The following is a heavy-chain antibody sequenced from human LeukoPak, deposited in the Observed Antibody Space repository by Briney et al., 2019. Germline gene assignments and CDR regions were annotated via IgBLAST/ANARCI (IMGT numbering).Heavy chain of an antibody. CDR3: ATANPILLDYYYYYYMDV. Sequence: PGGSLRLSCAASGFTFTHYAMHWVRLTPGKGLEWVSAISGDAADIFYADSAKGRFTISRDNAKNSLYLQMNSLRAEDTAVYYCATANPILLDYYYYYYMDVWGKGTTVTVSS. J-gene: IGHJ6*03. CDR1: GFTFTHYA. D-gene: IGHD3-3*01. V-gene: IGHV3-21*01. CDR2: ISGDAADI.